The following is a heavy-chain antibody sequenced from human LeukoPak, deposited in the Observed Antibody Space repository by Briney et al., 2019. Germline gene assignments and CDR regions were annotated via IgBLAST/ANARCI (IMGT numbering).Heavy chain of an antibody. Sequence: AASVKVSCKASGYTFTSYAMHWVRQAPGQRLEWMGWINAGNGNTKYSQKFQGRVTITRDTSASTAYMELSSLRSEDTAVYYCARLSEFGESMALDYWGQGTLVTVSS. CDR1: GYTFTSYA. V-gene: IGHV1-3*01. J-gene: IGHJ4*02. CDR2: INAGNGNT. CDR3: ARLSEFGESMALDY. D-gene: IGHD3-10*01.